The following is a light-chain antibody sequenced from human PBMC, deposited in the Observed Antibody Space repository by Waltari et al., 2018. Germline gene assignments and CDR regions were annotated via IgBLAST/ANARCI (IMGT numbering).Light chain of an antibody. Sequence: NFMLTQPHSVSESPGKTVTISCTRSSGSIASSYVQWFQQRPGSYPTTVIFEDNQRPSGVPDRFSGSIDSSSNSASLTISGLQTEDEADYYCQSYDSSYPAVFGGGTQLTVL. CDR2: EDN. V-gene: IGLV6-57*01. CDR3: QSYDSSYPAV. J-gene: IGLJ7*01. CDR1: SGSIASSY.